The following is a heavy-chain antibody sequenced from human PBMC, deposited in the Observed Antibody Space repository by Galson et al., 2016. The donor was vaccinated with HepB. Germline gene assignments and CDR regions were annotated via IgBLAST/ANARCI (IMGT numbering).Heavy chain of an antibody. Sequence: TLSLTCPVSGGSISSGVYYWNWIRQHPGKGLEWIGHIYYSGSTHYNPSLKSRLSISVDTSKNQFSLKLSSVTAADTAVYYGARRGVATMKRGFDFWGQGTLVTVSS. CDR3: ARRGVATMKRGFDF. V-gene: IGHV4-31*03. D-gene: IGHD3-10*01. CDR2: IYYSGST. CDR1: GGSISSGVYY. J-gene: IGHJ4*02.